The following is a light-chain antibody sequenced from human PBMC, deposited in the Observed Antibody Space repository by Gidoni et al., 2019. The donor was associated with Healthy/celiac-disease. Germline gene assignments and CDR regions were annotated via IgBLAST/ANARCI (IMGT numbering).Light chain of an antibody. J-gene: IGKJ2*01. CDR3: HQYSSTPP. Sequence: DIVMTQSPDSLAVSLGERATIHCKSSQSVLHSSNNKNYLAWYQQKPGQPPKLLISWASTRESGVPVRFSGSGSGTDFTLTITSLHAEDVSVYYCHQYSSTPPFGQGTKLEIK. CDR2: WAS. V-gene: IGKV4-1*01. CDR1: QSVLHSSNNKNY.